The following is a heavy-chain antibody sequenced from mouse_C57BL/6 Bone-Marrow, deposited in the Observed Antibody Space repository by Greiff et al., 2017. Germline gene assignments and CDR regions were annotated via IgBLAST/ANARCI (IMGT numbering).Heavy chain of an antibody. J-gene: IGHJ4*01. Sequence: QVQLQQPGAELVMPGASVKLSCKASGYTFTSYWMHWVKQRPGQGLEWIGEIDPSDSYTNYNQKFKGKSTLTVDKSPSTAYMQLSSLTSEDSAVYDCARPTYDGSSYYATDEWGQGASGTVSS. V-gene: IGHV1-69*01. CDR3: ARPTYDGSSYYATDE. CDR1: GYTFTSYW. CDR2: IDPSDSYT. D-gene: IGHD1-1*01.